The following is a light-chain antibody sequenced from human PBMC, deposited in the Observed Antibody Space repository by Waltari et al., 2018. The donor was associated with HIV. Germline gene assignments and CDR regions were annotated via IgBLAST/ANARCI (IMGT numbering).Light chain of an antibody. V-gene: IGKV2-28*01. CDR3: KQAVQTPFT. CDR1: QSLLHSNVHNY. J-gene: IGKJ3*01. CDR2: LGS. Sequence: DIVITQSPLSLPVTPREPASISCRSSQSLLHSNVHNYLDWYLQKPGKAPQLLIYLGSNRATGVPYRFSGSGSGTDFTLKISRVEAGDVGIYYCKQAVQTPFTFGPGTTVDV.